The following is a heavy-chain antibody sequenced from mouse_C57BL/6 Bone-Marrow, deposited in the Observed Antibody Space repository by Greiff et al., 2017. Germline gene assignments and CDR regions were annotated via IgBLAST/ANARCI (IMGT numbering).Heavy chain of an antibody. CDR1: GYSITSGYY. J-gene: IGHJ1*03. V-gene: IGHV3-6*01. CDR3: ARDGSSPDV. CDR2: ISYDGSN. Sequence: EVQLQQSGPGLVKPSQSLSLTCSVTGYSITSGYYWNWIRQFPGNKLEWMGYISYDGSNNYNPSLKNRISITRDTSKNQFFLKLNSVTTEDTATYYCARDGSSPDVWGTGTTVTVSS. D-gene: IGHD1-1*01.